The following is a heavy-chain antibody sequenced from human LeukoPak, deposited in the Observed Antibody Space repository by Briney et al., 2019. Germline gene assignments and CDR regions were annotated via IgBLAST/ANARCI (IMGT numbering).Heavy chain of an antibody. V-gene: IGHV2-5*02. D-gene: IGHD3-16*02. CDR3: AHQYYDYVWGSYRYNGYYFDY. CDR1: GFSLSTSGVG. CDR2: IYWDDDK. Sequence: SGPTLVKPTQTLTLICTFSGFSLSTSGVGVGWIRQPPGKALEWLALIYWDDDKRYSPSLKSRLTITKDTSKNQVVLTMTNMDPVDTATYYCAHQYYDYVWGSYRYNGYYFDYWGQGTLVTVSS. J-gene: IGHJ4*02.